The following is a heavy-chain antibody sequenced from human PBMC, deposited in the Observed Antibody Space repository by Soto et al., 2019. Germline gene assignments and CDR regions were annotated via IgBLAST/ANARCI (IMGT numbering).Heavy chain of an antibody. CDR2: IGGSGGDT. V-gene: IGHV3-23*01. CDR1: GFTFSIYA. CDR3: AKDQYAATVAFS. J-gene: IGHJ5*02. D-gene: IGHD2-15*01. Sequence: GGSLRLSCAGSGFTFSIYAMSWVRQAPGKGLEWVAAIGGSGGDTFYADSVRGRFAISRDDSRNTLYLQMNSLRVEDTAIYYCAKDQYAATVAFSWGQGTLVTVSS.